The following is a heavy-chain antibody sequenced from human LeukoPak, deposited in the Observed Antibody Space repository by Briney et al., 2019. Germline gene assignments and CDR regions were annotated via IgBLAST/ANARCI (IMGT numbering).Heavy chain of an antibody. V-gene: IGHV3-7*01. J-gene: IGHJ6*03. CDR1: GVTFNSYW. Sequence: QPGGSLRLSCAASGVTFNSYWMTWVRQAPGKGLEWVANINQDGSEKYYVDSVKGRFTVSRDNAKNSLYLQMNSLGAEDTAVYYCARDQKYHSYMDVWGKGTTVTGS. CDR3: ARDQKYHSYMDV. CDR2: INQDGSEK.